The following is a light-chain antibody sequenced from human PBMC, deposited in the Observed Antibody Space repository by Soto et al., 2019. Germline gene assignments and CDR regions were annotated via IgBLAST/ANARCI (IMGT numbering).Light chain of an antibody. CDR2: GAT. J-gene: IGKJ2*01. V-gene: IGKV3-15*01. CDR3: QQYYDWLPFT. CDR1: QSISSN. Sequence: EILMTQSQDTLSVSLGERATLSCRASQSISSNLAWYQQNPGQSPRLPIYGATTRATGVPARFRGGRSVTEFTLTISSLQSEDFAVYYYQQYYDWLPFTFGQGTKLEIK.